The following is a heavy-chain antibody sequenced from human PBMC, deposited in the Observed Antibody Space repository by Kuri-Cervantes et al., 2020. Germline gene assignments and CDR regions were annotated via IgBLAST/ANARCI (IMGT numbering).Heavy chain of an antibody. V-gene: IGHV1-8*01. CDR3: ARGLKYGYTGVLDY. Sequence: ASVKVSCKASGYTFTSYDINWVRQATGQGLEWMGWMNPNSGNTGYAQKFQGRVTMTRNTSISTAYMELSSLRSEDTAVYYRARGLKYGYTGVLDYWGQGTLVTVSS. CDR2: MNPNSGNT. D-gene: IGHD5-18*01. J-gene: IGHJ4*02. CDR1: GYTFTSYD.